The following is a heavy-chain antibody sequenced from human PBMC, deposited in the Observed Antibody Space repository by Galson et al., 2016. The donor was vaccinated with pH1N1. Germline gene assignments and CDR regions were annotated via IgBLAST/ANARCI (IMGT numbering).Heavy chain of an antibody. V-gene: IGHV3-23*01. J-gene: IGHJ3*02. Sequence: SRRLSCAASGFTFSSYAMNWVRQAPGKGLEWVSIISGSRLSAYYADSVKGRFTISRDNSKNTLYLQMNSLRADDTAVYFCAKDRVVFPINAGSFDIWGQGTMVTVSS. CDR1: GFTFSSYA. CDR2: ISGSRLSA. D-gene: IGHD2-15*01. CDR3: AKDRVVFPINAGSFDI.